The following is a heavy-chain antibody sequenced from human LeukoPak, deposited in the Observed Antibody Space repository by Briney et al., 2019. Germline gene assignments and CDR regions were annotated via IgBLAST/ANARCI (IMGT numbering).Heavy chain of an antibody. V-gene: IGHV4-4*07. J-gene: IGHJ4*02. D-gene: IGHD3-10*01. CDR1: GGSISSYY. Sequence: SETLSLTCTVSGGSISSYYWSWIRQTAGKGLEWIGRLSTSGTTNCNPSLKSRVTMSVDTSKNQFSLNLTSVTAADTAVYYCARARGRSGVDYWGQGTLVTVSS. CDR2: LSTSGTT. CDR3: ARARGRSGVDY.